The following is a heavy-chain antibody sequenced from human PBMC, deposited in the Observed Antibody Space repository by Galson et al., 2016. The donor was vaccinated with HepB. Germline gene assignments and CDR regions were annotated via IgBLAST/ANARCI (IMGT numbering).Heavy chain of an antibody. CDR1: GDTMVVHE. CDR2: ISGHNGDT. V-gene: IGHV1-18*01. CDR3: ARGRFGAVIKEPFDV. D-gene: IGHD3-3*01. J-gene: IGHJ3*01. Sequence: SVKVSCKASGDTMVVHEFIWVRQAPGQGPECMGGISGHNGDTNYAQRFQGRVTMTIDTPNATANMELTNLKPDDTAVYYCARGRFGAVIKEPFDVWGQGTTVIVSS.